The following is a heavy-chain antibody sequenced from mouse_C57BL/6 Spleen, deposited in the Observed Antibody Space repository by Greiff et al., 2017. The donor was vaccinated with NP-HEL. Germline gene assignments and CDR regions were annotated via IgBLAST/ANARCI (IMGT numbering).Heavy chain of an antibody. CDR3: ARRAQATPYAMDY. D-gene: IGHD3-2*02. CDR1: GYSITSGYD. Sequence: EVQRVESGPGMVKPSQSLSLTCTVTGYSITSGYDWHWIRHFPGNKLEWMGYISYSGSTNYNPSLKSRISITHDTSKNHFFLKLNSVTTEDTATYYCARRAQATPYAMDYWGQGTSVTVSS. V-gene: IGHV3-1*01. J-gene: IGHJ4*01. CDR2: ISYSGST.